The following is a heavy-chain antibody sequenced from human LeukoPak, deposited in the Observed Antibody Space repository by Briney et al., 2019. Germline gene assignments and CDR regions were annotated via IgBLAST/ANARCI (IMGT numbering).Heavy chain of an antibody. CDR2: INSDGSST. J-gene: IGHJ3*02. D-gene: IGHD3/OR15-3a*01. Sequence: GGSLRLSCAAFGFTVSSYYMTWVRQAPGKGLLWVSRINSDGSSTYYADSVKGRFTTSRDNAKNALHLQMNSLTAEDTAVYYCVLDLFSSFAFDIWGQGTMVTVSS. CDR3: VLDLFSSFAFDI. CDR1: GFTVSSYY. V-gene: IGHV3-74*01.